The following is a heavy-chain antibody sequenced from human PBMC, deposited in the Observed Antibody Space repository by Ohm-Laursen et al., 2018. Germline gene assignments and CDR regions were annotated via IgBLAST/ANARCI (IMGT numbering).Heavy chain of an antibody. J-gene: IGHJ4*02. D-gene: IGHD3-22*01. CDR1: GFTFEDYA. CDR3: AKDKGENYYDSSGYLSY. Sequence: SLRLSCAASGFTFEDYAMHWVRQAPGKGLEWVSGISWNSGTKGYADSVKGRFTISRDNAKNSLYLQMNSLRAEDTALYYCAKDKGENYYDSSGYLSYWGQGTLVTVSS. V-gene: IGHV3-9*01. CDR2: ISWNSGTK.